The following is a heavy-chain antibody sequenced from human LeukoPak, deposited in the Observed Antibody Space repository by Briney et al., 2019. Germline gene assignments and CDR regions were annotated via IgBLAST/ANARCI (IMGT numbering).Heavy chain of an antibody. CDR2: INHSGST. D-gene: IGHD7-27*01. J-gene: IGHJ4*02. V-gene: IGHV4-34*01. CDR3: ARKTQYWGSPGLGFDY. CDR1: GGSFSGYY. Sequence: SETLSLTCAVYGGSFSGYYWSWIRQPPGKGLEWIGGINHSGSTNYNPSLKSRVTISVDTSKNQFSLKLSSVTAADTAVYYCARKTQYWGSPGLGFDYWGQGTLVTVSS.